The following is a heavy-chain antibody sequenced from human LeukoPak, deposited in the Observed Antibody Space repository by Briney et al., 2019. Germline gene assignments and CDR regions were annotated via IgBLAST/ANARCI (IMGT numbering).Heavy chain of an antibody. D-gene: IGHD4-17*01. V-gene: IGHV3-64*01. CDR2: ISRNGRNI. CDR1: AFSFSTYS. Sequence: GGSLRLSCAASAFSFSTYSMHWVRQAPGKGLEYVSGISRNGRNIYYANSVKGRFTISRDNSKNTLSLQMGSLRVEDMAVYYCARATVTRWFDPWGQGTLVTVSS. CDR3: ARATVTRWFDP. J-gene: IGHJ5*02.